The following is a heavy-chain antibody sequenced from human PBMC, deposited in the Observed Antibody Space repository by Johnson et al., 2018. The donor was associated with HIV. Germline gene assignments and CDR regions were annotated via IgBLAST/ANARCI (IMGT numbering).Heavy chain of an antibody. V-gene: IGHV3-30*14. CDR2: IQSDETTK. Sequence: QVQLVESGGGVVRPGGSLRLSCAASGFTFSSYAMHWVRQAPGKGLEWVAVIQSDETTKYYADSVKGRFTISRDNSKKTLYLQMNSLSAEDTAVYYCTGEDGLGESALVFDMWGQGTMVTVSS. CDR1: GFTFSSYA. D-gene: IGHD3-16*02. J-gene: IGHJ3*02. CDR3: TGEDGLGESALVFDM.